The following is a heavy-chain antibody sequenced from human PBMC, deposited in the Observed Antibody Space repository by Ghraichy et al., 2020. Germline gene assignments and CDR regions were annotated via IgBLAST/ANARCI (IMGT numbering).Heavy chain of an antibody. Sequence: SVKVSCKASGFTFTSSAVQWVRQARGQRLEWIGWIVVGSGNTNYAQKFQERVTITRDMSTSTAYMELSSLRSEDTAVYYCAADPDSGSYHYGDYWGQGTLVTVSS. CDR3: AADPDSGSYHYGDY. V-gene: IGHV1-58*01. J-gene: IGHJ4*02. CDR1: GFTFTSSA. CDR2: IVVGSGNT. D-gene: IGHD1-26*01.